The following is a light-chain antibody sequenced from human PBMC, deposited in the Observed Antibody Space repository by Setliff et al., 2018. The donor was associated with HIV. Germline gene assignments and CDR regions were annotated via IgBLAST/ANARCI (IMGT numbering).Light chain of an antibody. CDR3: SSYTTSNTVV. V-gene: IGLV2-14*01. J-gene: IGLJ2*01. CDR2: EVT. Sequence: QSALAQPASVSGSPGQSITISCSGTNNDVGGYNHVSWYQQHPGKAPKLLIYEVTDRPAGVSNRFSGSKSGRTASLTISGLQADDEAYYYCSSYTTSNTVVFGGGTKVTVL. CDR1: NNDVGGYNH.